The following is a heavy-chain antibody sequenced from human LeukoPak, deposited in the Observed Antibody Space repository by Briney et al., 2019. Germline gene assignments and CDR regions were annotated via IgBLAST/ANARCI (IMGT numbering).Heavy chain of an antibody. Sequence: PGGSMRLSCAASGFTFRSYSMHWVRQAPGKGLEWVSYISSTSSTIYYADSVKGRFPISRDNAKNSLYLQMNSLRDEDTAVYYCARAAPYYYDSSGYSAFDSWGQGTMVTVSA. D-gene: IGHD3-22*01. CDR3: ARAAPYYYDSSGYSAFDS. CDR1: GFTFRSYS. J-gene: IGHJ3*02. V-gene: IGHV3-48*02. CDR2: ISSTSSTI.